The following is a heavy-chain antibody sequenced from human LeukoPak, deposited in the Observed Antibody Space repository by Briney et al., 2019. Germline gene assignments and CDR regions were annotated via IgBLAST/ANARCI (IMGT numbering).Heavy chain of an antibody. D-gene: IGHD3-22*01. CDR1: GFTFSDYA. J-gene: IGHJ4*02. V-gene: IGHV3-66*01. CDR2: IYSGGNT. CDR3: ARKTDSGGQGDY. Sequence: GGTLRLSCAASGFTFSDYAMNWVRQAPGKGLECVSVIYSGGNTYYADSVKGRFTISRDNSKNTLYLQMNSLRAEDTAVYYCARKTDSGGQGDYWGPGTLVTVSS.